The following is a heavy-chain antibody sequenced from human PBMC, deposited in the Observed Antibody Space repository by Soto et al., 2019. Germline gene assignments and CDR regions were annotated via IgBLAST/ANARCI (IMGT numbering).Heavy chain of an antibody. CDR3: AKTRSAQWLLDY. D-gene: IGHD6-19*01. Sequence: ASVKVSCKASGYTFSNYYMNWVRHAPGQGLEWMGMINPRGGYTTYAEKFEGRVTISRETSTATVYMELTSLRSDDTAVYYCAKTRSAQWLLDYWGQGTQVTVS. J-gene: IGHJ4*02. CDR1: GYTFSNYY. CDR2: INPRGGYT. V-gene: IGHV1-46*03.